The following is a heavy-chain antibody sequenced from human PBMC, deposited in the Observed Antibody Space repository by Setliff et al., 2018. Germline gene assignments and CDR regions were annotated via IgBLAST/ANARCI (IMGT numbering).Heavy chain of an antibody. J-gene: IGHJ5*02. Sequence: ASVKVSCKASGYTFTSYDINWVRQATGQGLEWMGWMNPNSGNTGYAQKFQGRVTITRNTPISTAYMELSSLRSEDTAVYYCARGRRGNYDFWSGYSNWFDPWGQGTLVTVSS. D-gene: IGHD3-3*01. CDR2: MNPNSGNT. CDR3: ARGRRGNYDFWSGYSNWFDP. V-gene: IGHV1-8*03. CDR1: GYTFTSYD.